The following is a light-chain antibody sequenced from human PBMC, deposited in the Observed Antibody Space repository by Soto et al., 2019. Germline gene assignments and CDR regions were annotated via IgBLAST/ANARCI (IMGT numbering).Light chain of an antibody. CDR2: GAS. J-gene: IGKJ4*01. V-gene: IGKV3-20*01. CDR1: QSVSNNY. Sequence: PGDRVALAGRASQSVSNNYLAWHQQRPGQAPRLLIFGASNRATGVPDRFTRSASGVDFTLTISCLQPEDFALYFCPQDASSPVTFFGGTKVDIK. CDR3: PQDASSPVT.